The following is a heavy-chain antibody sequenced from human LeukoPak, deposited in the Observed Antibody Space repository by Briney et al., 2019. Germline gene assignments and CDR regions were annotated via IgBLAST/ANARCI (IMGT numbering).Heavy chain of an antibody. Sequence: PSETLSLTCAVYGGSFSGYYWSWIRQPPGKELEWIGEINHSGSTNYNPSLKSRVTISVDMSKNQFSLKLSSVTAADTAVYYCARGAAAPRFYYFDYWGQGTLVTVSS. D-gene: IGHD6-13*01. CDR2: INHSGST. CDR3: ARGAAAPRFYYFDY. J-gene: IGHJ4*02. CDR1: GGSFSGYY. V-gene: IGHV4-34*01.